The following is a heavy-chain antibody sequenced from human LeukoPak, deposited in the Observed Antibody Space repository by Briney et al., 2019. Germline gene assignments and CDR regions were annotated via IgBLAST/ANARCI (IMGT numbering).Heavy chain of an antibody. D-gene: IGHD3-9*01. V-gene: IGHV3-21*01. CDR2: ITTSHTYI. J-gene: IGHJ4*02. CDR1: GFNFSTYS. CDR3: ARGKGARHYDWLVKDY. Sequence: GGSLLLSCAASGFNFSTYSMHWVRPPPEKGLEWVSSITTSHTYIYYADSVRGRFTISRDSAKNSLYLQMISLRAEDTAIYYCARGKGARHYDWLVKDYWGQGTLVTVSS.